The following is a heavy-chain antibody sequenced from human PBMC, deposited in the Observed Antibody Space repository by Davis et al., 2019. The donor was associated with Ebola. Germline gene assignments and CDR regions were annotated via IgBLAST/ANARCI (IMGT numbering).Heavy chain of an antibody. D-gene: IGHD2/OR15-2a*01. Sequence: PSETLSLTCTVSGGSISSSSYYWGWIRPPPGKGLEWIGSIYYSGSTNYNPSLKSRVTVSVDTSKNQISLKLTSVTAADTAVYYCARGRECDVWGQGTTVSVSS. V-gene: IGHV4-39*07. CDR2: IYYSGST. CDR1: GGSISSSSYY. CDR3: ARGRECDV. J-gene: IGHJ6*02.